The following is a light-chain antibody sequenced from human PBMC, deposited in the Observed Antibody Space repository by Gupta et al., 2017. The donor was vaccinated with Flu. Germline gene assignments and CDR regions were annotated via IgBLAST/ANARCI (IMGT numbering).Light chain of an antibody. CDR2: INSDGDH. J-gene: IGLJ2*01. V-gene: IGLV4-69*01. Sequence: QPVLTQSPSASASLGASVKLTCTLSSGHRSYAIAWHQQRPEQGPRFLMKINSDGDHAKGDGIPDRFSGSSSGAERYLTISSLQSEDEGDYYCQAWDTGIWVFGGGTKLTVL. CDR1: SGHRSYA. CDR3: QAWDTGIWV.